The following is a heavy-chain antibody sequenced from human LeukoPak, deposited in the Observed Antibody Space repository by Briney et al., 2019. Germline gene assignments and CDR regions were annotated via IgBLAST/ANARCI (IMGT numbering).Heavy chain of an antibody. CDR1: GITFSSYS. D-gene: IGHD2/OR15-2a*01. Sequence: HPGGSLRLSCGASGITFSSYSMNWVRQAPGKGLEWVSYISSSGSTKYYADSVKGRFTISRDNAGNSLYLQMNSLRAEDTAVYFCARGGLSIMGYWGQGTLVTVSS. CDR3: ARGGLSIMGY. J-gene: IGHJ4*02. V-gene: IGHV3-48*01. CDR2: ISSSGSTK.